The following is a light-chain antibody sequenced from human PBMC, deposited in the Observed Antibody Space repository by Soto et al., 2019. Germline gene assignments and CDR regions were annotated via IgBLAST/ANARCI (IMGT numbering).Light chain of an antibody. J-gene: IGKJ3*01. CDR3: QQYYSYPQT. CDR2: AAS. Sequence: WYQQKPGKAPKRLIYAASTLQSGVPSRFSGSGSGTDFTLTISCLQSEDFATYYCQQYYSYPQTFGPGTTGDIK. V-gene: IGKV1-8*01.